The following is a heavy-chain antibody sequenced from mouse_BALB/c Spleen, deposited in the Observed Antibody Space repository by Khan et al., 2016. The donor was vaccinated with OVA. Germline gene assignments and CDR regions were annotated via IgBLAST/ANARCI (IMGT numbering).Heavy chain of an antibody. CDR3: ARGNYSGNSVYAMDY. D-gene: IGHD1-1*01. J-gene: IGHJ4*01. Sequence: DLVKPGASVKLSCKASGYTFTSYWINWIKQRPGQGLEWMGRIAPGSGSTSYNAMFKGKATLTVDTSSTTAYIQFSSLSSEDSAVYFGARGNYSGNSVYAMDYWGQGTSGTVSS. CDR2: IAPGSGST. V-gene: IGHV1S41*01. CDR1: GYTFTSYW.